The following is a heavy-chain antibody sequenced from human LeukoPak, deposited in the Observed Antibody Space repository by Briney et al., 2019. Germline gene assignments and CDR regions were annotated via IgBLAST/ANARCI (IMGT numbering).Heavy chain of an antibody. Sequence: SETLSLTCAVYGGSFSGYYWSWIRQPPGKGLEWIGEINHSGSTNYNPSLKSRVSISVDTSKNQFSLKLTSVTAADTAVYYCAGARYYDFWSGLDYWGQGTLVTVSS. J-gene: IGHJ4*02. CDR2: INHSGST. CDR1: GGSFSGYY. V-gene: IGHV4-34*01. D-gene: IGHD3-3*01. CDR3: AGARYYDFWSGLDY.